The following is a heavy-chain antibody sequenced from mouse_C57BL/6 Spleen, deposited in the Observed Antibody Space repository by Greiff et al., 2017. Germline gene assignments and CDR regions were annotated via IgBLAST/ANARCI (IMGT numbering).Heavy chain of an antibody. D-gene: IGHD5-2*01. V-gene: IGHV5-17*01. Sequence: DVHLVESGGGLVKPGGSLKLSCAASGFTFSDYGMHWVRQAPEKGLEWVAYISSGSSTIYYADTVEGRFTISRDNAKNTLFLQMTSLRSEDTAMYYCAREYAMDYWGQGTSVTVSS. J-gene: IGHJ4*01. CDR1: GFTFSDYG. CDR3: AREYAMDY. CDR2: ISSGSSTI.